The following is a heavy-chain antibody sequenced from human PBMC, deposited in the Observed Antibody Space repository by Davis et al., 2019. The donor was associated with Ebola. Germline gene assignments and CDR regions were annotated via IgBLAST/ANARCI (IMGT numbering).Heavy chain of an antibody. CDR1: GFTFSSYA. Sequence: GESLRISCAAPGFTFSSYAMSWVRQAPGKGLEWVSAISGSGGSTYYADSVKGRFTISRDNSKNTLYLQMNSLRAEDTAVYYCAKFATVVVVAATIKDYFDYWGQGTLVTVSS. J-gene: IGHJ4*02. V-gene: IGHV3-23*01. D-gene: IGHD2-15*01. CDR3: AKFATVVVVAATIKDYFDY. CDR2: ISGSGGST.